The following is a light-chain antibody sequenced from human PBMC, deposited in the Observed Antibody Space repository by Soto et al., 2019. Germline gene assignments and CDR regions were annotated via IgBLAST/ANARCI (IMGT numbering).Light chain of an antibody. Sequence: QSALTQPASVSGSPGQSITISCTGTSSDVGGYNYVSWYQQHPGKAPNLMIYEVSNRPSGVSNRFSGSKSGNTASLTISGLQAEDEADYYCSSYTSSSMVFGTGTKVTVL. J-gene: IGLJ1*01. CDR2: EVS. CDR3: SSYTSSSMV. CDR1: SSDVGGYNY. V-gene: IGLV2-14*01.